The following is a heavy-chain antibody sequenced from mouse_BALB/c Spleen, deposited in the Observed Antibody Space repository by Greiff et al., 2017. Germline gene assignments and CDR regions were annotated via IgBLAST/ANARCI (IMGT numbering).Heavy chain of an antibody. CDR1: GYSFTGYK. D-gene: IGHD2-14*01. J-gene: IGHJ4*01. CDR2: IDPYYGGT. CDR3: ARLYAGTGMDY. Sequence: VQLKQSGPELVKPGALVKISCKASGYSFTGYKMNWVKQSNGKSLEWIGNIDPYYGGTSYNQKFKGKATLTVDKSSSTAYMQLKSLTSEDSAVYYCARLYAGTGMDYWGQGTSVTVSS. V-gene: IGHV1S135*01.